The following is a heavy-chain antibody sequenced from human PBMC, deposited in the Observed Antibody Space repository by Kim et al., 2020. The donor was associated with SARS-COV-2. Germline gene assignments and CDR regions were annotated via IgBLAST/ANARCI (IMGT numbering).Heavy chain of an antibody. J-gene: IGHJ4*02. CDR3: AREREYGSSSGRYYFDS. V-gene: IGHV1-46*01. CDR1: GYPFSSYY. D-gene: IGHD6-6*01. Sequence: ASVKVSCKASGYPFSSYYLHWVRQAPGQGLEWMGIINPTGGDTNYAQKFQGRVTMTTDRSTSTVYMDLSSLRSEDTAVYFCAREREYGSSSGRYYFDSWGQGTLVTVSS. CDR2: INPTGGDT.